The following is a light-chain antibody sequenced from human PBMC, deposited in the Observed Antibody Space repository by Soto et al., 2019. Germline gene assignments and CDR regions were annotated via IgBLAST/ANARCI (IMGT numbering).Light chain of an antibody. Sequence: DIQMTQSPSSLSASIGDSVIITCRASQSISNYLNWYQYKPWKAPRLVIFRSSTLKSGVPSRFSGRGSGTDFTLAISSLQPEDFATYFGQQTFSSYVSCGGGTRVEL. CDR1: QSISNY. CDR3: QQTFSSYVS. J-gene: IGKJ4*01. V-gene: IGKV1-39*01. CDR2: RSS.